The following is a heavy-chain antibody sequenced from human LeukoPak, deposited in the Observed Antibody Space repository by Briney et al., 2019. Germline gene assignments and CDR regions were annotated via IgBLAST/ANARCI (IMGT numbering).Heavy chain of an antibody. V-gene: IGHV3-21*01. Sequence: GGSLRLSCAASGFTFSSYSMNWVRQAPGKGLGWVSSISSSSSYIYYGDSVKGRFTISRDNAKNSLYLQMNSLRAEDTAAYYCATDRSPGLSESEATIEHWGQGTLVTVSS. J-gene: IGHJ1*01. CDR1: GFTFSSYS. CDR2: ISSSSSYI. CDR3: ATDRSPGLSESEATIEH. D-gene: IGHD5-12*01.